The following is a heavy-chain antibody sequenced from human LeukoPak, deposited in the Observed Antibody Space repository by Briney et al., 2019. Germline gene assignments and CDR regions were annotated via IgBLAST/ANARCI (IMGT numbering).Heavy chain of an antibody. D-gene: IGHD1-1*01. V-gene: IGHV3-23*01. J-gene: IGHJ4*02. CDR3: AKANWVSNADAVW. CDR1: GFSCSNYA. Sequence: PGGSLRLSCAASGFSCSNYAMSWVRQAPARGPEWVSSIRGGGKTFYADSVKGRFTLSRDDSRNTVYLQLNNLRVEDTAIYYCAKANWVSNADAVWWGQGTQVTVSS. CDR2: IRGGGKT.